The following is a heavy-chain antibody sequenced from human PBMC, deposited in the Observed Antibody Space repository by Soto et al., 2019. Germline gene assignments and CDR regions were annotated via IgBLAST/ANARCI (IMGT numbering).Heavy chain of an antibody. J-gene: IGHJ6*03. D-gene: IGHD3-3*01. V-gene: IGHV1-18*01. CDR3: ARDTYYDFWSGYLRYYYMDV. Sequence: ASVKVSCKASGYTFTSYGISWVRQAPGQGLEWMGWISAYNGNTNYAQKLQGRVTMTTDTSTSTAYMELRSLRSDDTAVYYCARDTYYDFWSGYLRYYYMDVWGKGSTVTVSS. CDR2: ISAYNGNT. CDR1: GYTFTSYG.